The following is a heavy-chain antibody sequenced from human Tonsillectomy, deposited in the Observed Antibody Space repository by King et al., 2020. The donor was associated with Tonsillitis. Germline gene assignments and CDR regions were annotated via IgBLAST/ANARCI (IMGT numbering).Heavy chain of an antibody. V-gene: IGHV3-48*02. CDR2: INEDSSFI. Sequence: VQLVESGGGLVQPGGSLRLSCAASGFSSSYYSMNWVRQAPGKGLEWLSYINEDSSFIYYADSVKGRFTISRDNAKNSLYLQMSSLRDEDAAVYYCARDSGRLARTSALDIWGQGTMVTVSS. CDR3: ARDSGRLARTSALDI. D-gene: IGHD1-26*01. J-gene: IGHJ3*02. CDR1: GFSSSYYS.